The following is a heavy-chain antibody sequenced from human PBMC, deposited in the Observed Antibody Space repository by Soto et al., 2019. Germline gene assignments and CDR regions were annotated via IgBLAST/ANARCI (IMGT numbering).Heavy chain of an antibody. V-gene: IGHV3-23*01. J-gene: IGHJ2*01. CDR2: ISGSGGST. D-gene: IGHD1-7*01. CDR3: AKDRLVTGTTGDWYFDL. CDR1: GFTFSSYA. Sequence: GGSLRLSCAASGFTFSSYAMSWVRQAPGKGLEWVSAISGSGGSTYYADSVKGRFTISRDNSKNTLYLQMNSLRAEDTAVYYCAKDRLVTGTTGDWYFDLWGRGTLVTVSS.